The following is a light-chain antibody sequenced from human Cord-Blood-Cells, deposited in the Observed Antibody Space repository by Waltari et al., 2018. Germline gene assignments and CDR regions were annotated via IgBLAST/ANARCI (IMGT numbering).Light chain of an antibody. Sequence: DIQLTQSPSFLSASVGDRVTITCRASQGISSYLAWYQQKPGKAPKRLIYAASTLQSGVPSRFSGSGSGTEFPLTISRLQPEDFATYYCQQLNSYPITFGQGTRLEIK. CDR2: AAS. CDR3: QQLNSYPIT. J-gene: IGKJ5*01. V-gene: IGKV1-9*01. CDR1: QGISSY.